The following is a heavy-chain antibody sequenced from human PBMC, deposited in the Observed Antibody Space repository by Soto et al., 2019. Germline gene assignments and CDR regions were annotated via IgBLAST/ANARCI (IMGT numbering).Heavy chain of an antibody. CDR3: AKDWEDIVVVVAAIADY. J-gene: IGHJ4*02. Sequence: GGSLRLSCAASGFTFSSYAMSWVRQAPGKGLEWVSAISGSGGSTYYADSVKGRFTISRDNSKNTLYLQMNSLRAEDTAVYYCAKDWEDIVVVVAAIADYWGQGTLVTVSS. D-gene: IGHD2-15*01. V-gene: IGHV3-23*01. CDR1: GFTFSSYA. CDR2: ISGSGGST.